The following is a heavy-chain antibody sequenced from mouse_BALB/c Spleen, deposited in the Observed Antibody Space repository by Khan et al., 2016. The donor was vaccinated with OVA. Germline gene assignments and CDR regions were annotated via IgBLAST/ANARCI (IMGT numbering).Heavy chain of an antibody. CDR2: ISSGGST. Sequence: EVKLVESGGGLVKPGGSLKVSCAASGFTFSNYAMSWVRQTPEKRLEWVASISSGGSTYYPDNVKGRFTFSRDNARNILYLQMSSLRSEDMAMYYCARDYWFVYWGQGTLVTVSA. CDR3: ARDYWFVY. CDR1: GFTFSNYA. J-gene: IGHJ3*01. V-gene: IGHV5-6-5*01.